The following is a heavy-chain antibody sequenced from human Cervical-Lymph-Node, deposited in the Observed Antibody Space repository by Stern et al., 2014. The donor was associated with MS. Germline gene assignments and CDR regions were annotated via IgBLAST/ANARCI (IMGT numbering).Heavy chain of an antibody. CDR3: AMLIGDRGVDY. J-gene: IGHJ4*02. V-gene: IGHV3-74*02. Sequence: EVQLVESGGGLVQPGGSLRLSCAASGFTFSRYSMHWVRQAPGKGLVWVSRIQSDGSTTYYADSVKGRFTISRDNARDTLFLQMNSLRAEDTAVYYCAMLIGDRGVDYWGQGTLVTVSS. D-gene: IGHD7-27*01. CDR2: IQSDGSTT. CDR1: GFTFSRYS.